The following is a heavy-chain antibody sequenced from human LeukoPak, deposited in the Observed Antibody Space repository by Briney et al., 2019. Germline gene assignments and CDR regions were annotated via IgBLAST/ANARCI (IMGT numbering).Heavy chain of an antibody. CDR3: ARDFLYYYDSSGFQRAHDAFDI. D-gene: IGHD3-22*01. CDR2: ISSSGSTI. Sequence: GGSLRLSCAASGFTFSDYYMSWLRQAPGKGLEWVSYISSSGSTIYYADSVKGRFTISRDNAKNSLYLQMNSLRAQDTAVYYCARDFLYYYDSSGFQRAHDAFDIWGQGTMVTVSS. J-gene: IGHJ3*02. CDR1: GFTFSDYY. V-gene: IGHV3-11*01.